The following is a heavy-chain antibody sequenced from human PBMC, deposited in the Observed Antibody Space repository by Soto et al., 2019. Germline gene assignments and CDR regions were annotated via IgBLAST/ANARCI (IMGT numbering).Heavy chain of an antibody. CDR1: GFTVSSNY. J-gene: IGHJ4*02. Sequence: PGGSLRLSCAASGFTVSSNYMSWVRQAPGKGLEWVSVIYSGGSTFYADSVKGRFTISRDNSKNMVYLQMNRMRAEDTAVYYCAREWPHLDCWDQGTLVTVSS. CDR2: IYSGGST. V-gene: IGHV3-53*01. CDR3: AREWPHLDC.